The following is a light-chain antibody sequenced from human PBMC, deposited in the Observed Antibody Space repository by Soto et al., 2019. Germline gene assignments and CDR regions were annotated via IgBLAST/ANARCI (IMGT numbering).Light chain of an antibody. Sequence: SYELTQPPSMSVSPGQTASITCSGDKLGDKYACWYQQKPGQSPVLVIYEDNKRPSGIPERFSGSNSGNTATLTIGGTQAMDEADYYCQAWDSSTVVFGGGTKLTVL. CDR2: EDN. CDR3: QAWDSSTVV. J-gene: IGLJ2*01. V-gene: IGLV3-1*01. CDR1: KLGDKY.